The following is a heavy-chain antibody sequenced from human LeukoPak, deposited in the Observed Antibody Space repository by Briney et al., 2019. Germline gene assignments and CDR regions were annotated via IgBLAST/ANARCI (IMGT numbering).Heavy chain of an antibody. Sequence: GGSLRLSFAASGFTFSSYGMHWVRQAPGKGLEWVAFIRYDGSNKYYADSVKGRFTISRDNSKNTLYLQMNSLRAEDTAVYYCAKDVRYCSSTSCSPNYYMDVWGKGTTVTVSS. D-gene: IGHD2-2*01. J-gene: IGHJ6*03. CDR2: IRYDGSNK. CDR3: AKDVRYCSSTSCSPNYYMDV. CDR1: GFTFSSYG. V-gene: IGHV3-30*02.